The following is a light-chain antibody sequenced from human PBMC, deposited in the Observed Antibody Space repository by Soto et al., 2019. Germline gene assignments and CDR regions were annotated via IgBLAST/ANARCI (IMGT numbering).Light chain of an antibody. Sequence: EIVLTQSPGTLSLSPGERATLSCRTSQSVSSNFLAWYQQKPGQAPRLLIYGASNRATGIPDRFSGSGSGTDFTLTISRVEPEDFAVYYCQQYGSSPRTFGQGTKVDIK. J-gene: IGKJ1*01. CDR2: GAS. CDR3: QQYGSSPRT. CDR1: QSVSSNF. V-gene: IGKV3-20*01.